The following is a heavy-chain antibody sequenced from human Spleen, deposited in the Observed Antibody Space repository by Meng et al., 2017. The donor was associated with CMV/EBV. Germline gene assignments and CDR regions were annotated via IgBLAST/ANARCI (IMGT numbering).Heavy chain of an antibody. Sequence: SVKVSCKASGGTFSSYTISWVRQAPGQGLEWMGRIIPILGIANYAQKFQGRVTMTRDMSITTAYMELRRLTSDDTAVYYCARGEYYYDSSGYLRFDFWGQGTLVTVSS. J-gene: IGHJ4*02. D-gene: IGHD3-22*01. V-gene: IGHV1-69*02. CDR1: GGTFSSYT. CDR3: ARGEYYYDSSGYLRFDF. CDR2: IIPILGIA.